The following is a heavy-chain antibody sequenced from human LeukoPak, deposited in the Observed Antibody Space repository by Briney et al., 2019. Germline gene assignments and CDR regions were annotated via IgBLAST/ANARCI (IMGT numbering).Heavy chain of an antibody. CDR1: GFTFSSYA. V-gene: IGHV3-30-3*01. J-gene: IGHJ4*02. D-gene: IGHD3-10*01. Sequence: GGSLRLSCAASGFTFSSYAMHWVRQAPGKGLEWVAVISYDGSNKYYADSVKGRFTISRDNSKNTLYLQMNSLRAEDTAVYYCATSRTWFGDRKSAFDYWGQGTLVTVSS. CDR3: ATSRTWFGDRKSAFDY. CDR2: ISYDGSNK.